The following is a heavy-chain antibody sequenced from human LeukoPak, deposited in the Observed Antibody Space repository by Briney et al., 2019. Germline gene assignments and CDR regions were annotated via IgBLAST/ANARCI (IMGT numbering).Heavy chain of an antibody. CDR3: ASLDYGGNRGYYFDY. CDR2: IYTSGST. D-gene: IGHD4-23*01. CDR1: GGSISSGSYY. Sequence: SQTLSLTCTASGGSISSGSYYWSWIRQPAGKGLEWIGRIYTSGSTNYNPSLKSRVTISVDTSKNQFSLKLSSVTAADTAVYYCASLDYGGNRGYYFDYWGQGTLVTVSS. V-gene: IGHV4-61*02. J-gene: IGHJ4*02.